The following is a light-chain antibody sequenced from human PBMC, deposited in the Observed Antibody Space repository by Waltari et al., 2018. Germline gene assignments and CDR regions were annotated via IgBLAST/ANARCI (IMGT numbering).Light chain of an antibody. CDR1: QSLTNW. V-gene: IGKV1-5*03. CDR3: QMYTTYSQT. CDR2: EAS. J-gene: IGKJ4*01. Sequence: DIQMTQSLSILAASVGDKVTITCRSSQSLTNWLAWYQQKPGKAPTLLIYEASTLESGVPSRFSGSGSGAEFTLTISSLQPDDFATYYCQMYTTYSQTFGGGTKVEMK.